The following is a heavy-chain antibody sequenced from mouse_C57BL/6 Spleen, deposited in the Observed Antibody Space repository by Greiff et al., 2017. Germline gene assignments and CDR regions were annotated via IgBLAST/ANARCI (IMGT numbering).Heavy chain of an antibody. CDR2: ISDGGSYT. J-gene: IGHJ2*01. D-gene: IGHD2-4*01. CDR1: GFTFSSYS. Sequence: EVKLMESGGGLVKPGGSLKLSCAASGFTFSSYSMSWVRQTPEKRLEWVATISDGGSYTYYPDNVKGRFTISRDNAKNNLYLQMSHLKSEDTAMYYCARADYDYYYLDYWGQGTTLTVSS. CDR3: ARADYDYYYLDY. V-gene: IGHV5-4*03.